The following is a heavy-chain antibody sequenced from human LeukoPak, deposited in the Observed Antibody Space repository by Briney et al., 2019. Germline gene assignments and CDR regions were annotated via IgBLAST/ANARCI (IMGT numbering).Heavy chain of an antibody. CDR2: IHPSGGST. V-gene: IGHV1-46*01. J-gene: IGHJ6*02. CDR3: ASRSWASYSSSWYYYGMDV. CDR1: GYTFTSYF. Sequence: ASVKVSCKASGYTFTSYFMHWVRQAPGQGLEWMGIIHPSGGSTSYAQKFQGRVTMTRDTSTSTVYMELSSLRSEDTAVYYCASRSWASYSSSWYYYGMDVWGQGTTVTVSS. D-gene: IGHD6-13*01.